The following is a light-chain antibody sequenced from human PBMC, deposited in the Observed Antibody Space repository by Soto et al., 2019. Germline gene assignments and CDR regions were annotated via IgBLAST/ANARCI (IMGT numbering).Light chain of an antibody. J-gene: IGLJ1*01. CDR1: SSDVGGYKH. Sequence: QSVLTQPPSRSGYPGQCVTLSCTGNSSDVGGYKHVSWYQQHPGKAPKVMIYDVSNRPSGVSNRFSGSKSGNTASLTISGLQAEDEADYYCSSYTSSSTPYVFGTGTKVTVL. V-gene: IGLV2-14*01. CDR2: DVS. CDR3: SSYTSSSTPYV.